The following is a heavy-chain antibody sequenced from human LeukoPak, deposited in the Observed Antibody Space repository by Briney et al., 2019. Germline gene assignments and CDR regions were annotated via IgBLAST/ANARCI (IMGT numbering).Heavy chain of an antibody. CDR1: GFTVSSNY. CDR2: IYSGGST. CDR3: ARDYRGVRGFYHMDV. J-gene: IGHJ6*03. Sequence: GGSLRLSCAASGFTVSSNYMSWVRQAPGKGLEWVSVIYSGGSTYYADSVKGLFTISRDNSKNTLYLQMNSLRAEDTAVYYCARDYRGVRGFYHMDVWGKGTTVTVSS. D-gene: IGHD3-10*01. V-gene: IGHV3-66*02.